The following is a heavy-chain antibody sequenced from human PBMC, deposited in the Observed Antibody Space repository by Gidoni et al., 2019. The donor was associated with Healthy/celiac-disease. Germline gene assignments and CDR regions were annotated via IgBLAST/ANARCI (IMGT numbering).Heavy chain of an antibody. J-gene: IGHJ4*02. CDR3: AKDRYYYDSSGPGLDYFDY. V-gene: IGHV3-23*01. D-gene: IGHD3-22*01. CDR2: ISGSGGST. Sequence: EVQLLESGGGLVQPGGSLRLACAASGFTFSSSAMSWVRQAPGKGLEWVSAISGSGGSTYYADSVKGRFTISRDNSKNTLYLQMNSLRAEDTAVYYCAKDRYYYDSSGPGLDYFDYWGQGTLVTVSS. CDR1: GFTFSSSA.